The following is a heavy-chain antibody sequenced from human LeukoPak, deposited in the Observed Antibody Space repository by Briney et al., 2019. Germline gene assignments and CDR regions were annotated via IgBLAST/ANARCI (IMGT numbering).Heavy chain of an antibody. CDR3: ARGGVYCGGDCCSGLSY. J-gene: IGHJ4*02. CDR2: IYTSGST. V-gene: IGHV4-4*07. CDR1: GGSISSYY. D-gene: IGHD2-21*02. Sequence: SETLSLTCTVSGGSISSYYWSWIRQPAGKGLEWIGRIYTSGSTNYNPSLKSRVTMSVDTSKNQISLKLSSVTAADTAVYYCARGGVYCGGDCCSGLSYWGQGTLVTVSS.